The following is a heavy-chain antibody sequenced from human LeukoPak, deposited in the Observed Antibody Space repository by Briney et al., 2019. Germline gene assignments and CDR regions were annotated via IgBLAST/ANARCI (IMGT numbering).Heavy chain of an antibody. J-gene: IGHJ4*02. CDR2: INPNSGET. CDR3: ARWDGYSSSPDY. CDR1: GYSLTGYY. Sequence: ASVKVSCKASGYSLTGYYMHWVRQASGQGLEWMGWINPNSGETGYAQEFQGRVSMTRDMSISTIYMELARLKSDDTAFYYCARWDGYSSSPDYWGQGSLVTVSS. D-gene: IGHD6-13*01. V-gene: IGHV1-2*02.